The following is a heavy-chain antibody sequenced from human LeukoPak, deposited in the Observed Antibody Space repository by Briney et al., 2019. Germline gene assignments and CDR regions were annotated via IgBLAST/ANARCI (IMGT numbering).Heavy chain of an antibody. V-gene: IGHV4-39*07. CDR2: IYYSGST. J-gene: IGHJ3*02. CDR3: ARSGGAGDAFDI. Sequence: SETLSLTCTVSGGSISSSSYYWGWIRQPPGKGLEWIGSIYYSGSTNYNPSPKSRVTISVDTSKNQFSLKLSSVTAADTAVYYCARSGGAGDAFDIWGQGTMVTVSS. CDR1: GGSISSSSYY. D-gene: IGHD3-10*01.